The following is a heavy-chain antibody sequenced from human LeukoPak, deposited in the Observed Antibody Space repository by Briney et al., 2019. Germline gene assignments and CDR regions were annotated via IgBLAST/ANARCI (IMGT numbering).Heavy chain of an antibody. CDR3: TVPQSGGNWFDP. D-gene: IGHD3-16*01. CDR2: IRGKGFSDPP. CDR1: GFTFSGSA. J-gene: IGHJ5*02. V-gene: IGHV3-73*01. Sequence: GGSLRLSCAASGFTFSGSAIHWVRQASGKGLEWVGRIRGKGFSDPPAYAASVKDRFTISRDDSKSTAYLQMNSLKAEDTAVYYCTVPQSGGNWFDPWGPGTQVTVSS.